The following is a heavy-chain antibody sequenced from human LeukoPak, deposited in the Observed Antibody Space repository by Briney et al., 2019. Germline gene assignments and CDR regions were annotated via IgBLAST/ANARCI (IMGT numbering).Heavy chain of an antibody. CDR1: GYTFTSYG. D-gene: IGHD5-12*01. CDR2: ISAYNGNT. V-gene: IGHV1-18*01. CDR3: ARENSGYEAFDY. J-gene: IGHJ4*02. Sequence: EASVKVSCKASGYTFTSYGISWVRQAPGQGLEWMGWISAYNGNTNYAQKLQGRVTMTTDTSTSTAYMELRSPRSDDTAVYYCARENSGYEAFDYWGQGTLVTVSS.